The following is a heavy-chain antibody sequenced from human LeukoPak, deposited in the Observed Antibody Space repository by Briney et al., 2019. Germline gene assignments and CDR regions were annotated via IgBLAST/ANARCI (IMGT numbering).Heavy chain of an antibody. V-gene: IGHV4-39*01. CDR1: GGSISSSSYY. CDR3: ARHLSKLAQLVGEYYFDY. J-gene: IGHJ4*02. D-gene: IGHD6-13*01. Sequence: PSETLSLTCTVSGGSISSSSYYWGWIRQPPGKGLEWIGSIYYSGSTYYNPSLKSRVTISVDTSKNQFSLKLSSVTAADTAVYYFARHLSKLAQLVGEYYFDYWGQGTLVTVSS. CDR2: IYYSGST.